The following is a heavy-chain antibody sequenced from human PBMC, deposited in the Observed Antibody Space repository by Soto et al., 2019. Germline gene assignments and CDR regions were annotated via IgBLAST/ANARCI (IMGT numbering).Heavy chain of an antibody. CDR2: SYYSGST. CDR1: GGSFSGYY. J-gene: IGHJ5*02. CDR3: ARRQNWNNLFDT. Sequence: PSETLSLTCAVYGGSFSGYYWSWIRQPPGKGLEWIGCSYYSGSTSYNPSLRSRVTISIDTSKTQFSLRLRSVTAADTAVYYCARRQNWNNLFDTWGQGTLVTVSS. D-gene: IGHD1-1*01. V-gene: IGHV4-59*08.